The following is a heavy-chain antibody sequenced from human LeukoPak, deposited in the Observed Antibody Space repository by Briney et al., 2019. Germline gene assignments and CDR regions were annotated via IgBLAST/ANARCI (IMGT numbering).Heavy chain of an antibody. CDR1: GFAFSRHG. CDR3: ATDKGARDY. CDR2: IPYDGSNK. J-gene: IGHJ4*02. D-gene: IGHD4/OR15-4a*01. Sequence: GGSLRLSCAASGFAFSRHGIHWVRQAPGKGLEWVAFIPYDGSNKFYAAPGRARFTISRDDSKNTVYLQMNSLKTDDTAIYYCATDKGARDYWGQGTLVTVAS. V-gene: IGHV3-30*02.